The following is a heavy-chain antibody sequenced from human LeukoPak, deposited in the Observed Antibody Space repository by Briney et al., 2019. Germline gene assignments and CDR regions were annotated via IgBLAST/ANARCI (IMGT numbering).Heavy chain of an antibody. Sequence: GASVKVSCKASGYTFTSYYMHWVRQAPGQGLEWMGIINPSGGSTSYAQKFQGRVTMTRDMSTSTVYMELSSLRSEDTAVYYCARAGCSWFGELLGFCNWFDPWGQGTLVTVSS. V-gene: IGHV1-46*01. CDR2: INPSGGST. D-gene: IGHD3-10*01. CDR1: GYTFTSYY. J-gene: IGHJ5*02. CDR3: ARAGCSWFGELLGFCNWFDP.